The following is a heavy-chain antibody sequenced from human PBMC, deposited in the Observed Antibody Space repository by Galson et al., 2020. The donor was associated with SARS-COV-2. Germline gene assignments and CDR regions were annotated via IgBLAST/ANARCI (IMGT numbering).Heavy chain of an antibody. V-gene: IGHV4-59*13. Sequence: SETLSLTCTVSGGSISSYYWSWIRQPPGKGLEWIGYIYYSGSTNYNTSLKSRVTISVDTSKNQFSLKLSSVTAADTAVYYCARAVRTAMVTEGAFDIWGQGTMVTVSS. CDR1: GGSISSYY. CDR2: IYYSGST. D-gene: IGHD5-18*01. CDR3: ARAVRTAMVTEGAFDI. J-gene: IGHJ3*02.